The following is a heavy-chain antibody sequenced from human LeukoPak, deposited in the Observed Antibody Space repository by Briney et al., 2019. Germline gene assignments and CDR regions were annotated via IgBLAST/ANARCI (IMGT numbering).Heavy chain of an antibody. J-gene: IGHJ6*02. CDR2: ISGSGGST. Sequence: GGSLRLSCAASGFTFSSYAMSWVRQAPAKGLEWVSAISGSGGSTYYADSVKGRFTISRDNSKNTLYLQMNSLRAEDTAVYYCAKAFVVVPAAIAYYYYGMDVWGQGTTVTVSS. D-gene: IGHD2-2*01. CDR3: AKAFVVVPAAIAYYYYGMDV. CDR1: GFTFSSYA. V-gene: IGHV3-23*01.